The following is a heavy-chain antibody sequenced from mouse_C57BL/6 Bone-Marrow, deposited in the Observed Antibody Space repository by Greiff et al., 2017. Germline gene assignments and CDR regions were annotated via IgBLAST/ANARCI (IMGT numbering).Heavy chain of an antibody. V-gene: IGHV14-4*01. CDR1: GFNIKDDY. Sequence: EVKLMESGAELVRPGASVKLSCTASGFNIKDDYMHWVKQRPEQGLEWIGWIDPENGDTEYASKFQGKATITADTASNTAYLQLSSLTSEDTAVYYGTFYYDCPFAYWGQGTLVTVSA. D-gene: IGHD2-4*01. CDR2: IDPENGDT. J-gene: IGHJ3*01. CDR3: TFYYDCPFAY.